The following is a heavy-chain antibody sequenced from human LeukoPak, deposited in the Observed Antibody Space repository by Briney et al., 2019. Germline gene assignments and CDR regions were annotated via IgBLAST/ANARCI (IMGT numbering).Heavy chain of an antibody. Sequence: SETLSLTCTVSGGSISSSSYYWGWIRPPPGKGLVWIGSIYYSGSTYDSQSLKSRLTMSIDMSNNPFSLRLSSVTAADTALYYCATRVMGSSCYFSWGQGTRVTVSS. J-gene: IGHJ5*02. D-gene: IGHD3-22*01. CDR2: IYYSGST. CDR3: ATRVMGSSCYFS. CDR1: GGSISSSSYY. V-gene: IGHV4-39*02.